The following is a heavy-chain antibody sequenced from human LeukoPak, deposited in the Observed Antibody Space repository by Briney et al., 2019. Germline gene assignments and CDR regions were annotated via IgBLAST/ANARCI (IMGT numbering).Heavy chain of an antibody. CDR1: GGSISSYY. J-gene: IGHJ3*02. CDR3: ARSVVVATTRLGPFDT. V-gene: IGHV4-59*08. Sequence: SETLSLTCSVSGGSISSYYWSWIRQPPGKGLEWIGYIHYSGSTNYNPSLKSRVTISVDTSKNQFSLKLSSVTAADMAVYYCARSVVVATTRLGPFDTWGQGTMVTVSS. CDR2: IHYSGST. D-gene: IGHD3-22*01.